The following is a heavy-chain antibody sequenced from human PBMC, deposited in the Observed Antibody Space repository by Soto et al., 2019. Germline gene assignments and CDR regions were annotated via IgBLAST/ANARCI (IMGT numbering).Heavy chain of an antibody. Sequence: GGSLRLSCGASGLSISGSAMAWVRQAPGKWLEYVSSITSSGSEAFHAASVKGRFTMSRDNFKNMVYLQMNSLRAEDTGVYYCAKEGLNSGWYWDPWGQGALVT. CDR1: GLSISGSA. J-gene: IGHJ5*02. V-gene: IGHV3-23*01. D-gene: IGHD6-13*01. CDR2: ITSSGSEA. CDR3: AKEGLNSGWYWDP.